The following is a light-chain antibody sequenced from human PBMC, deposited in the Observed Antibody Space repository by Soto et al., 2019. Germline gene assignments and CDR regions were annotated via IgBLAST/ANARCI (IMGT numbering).Light chain of an antibody. CDR3: TSYGGNYNVV. J-gene: IGLJ2*01. CDR1: TSDVGGYSY. CDR2: EVS. Sequence: QSALTQPPSASGSPGQSVTISCTGTTSDVGGYSYVSWYQQHPGKAPKLMIYEVSERPSGVPDRFSGSKSGNTASLTVSGLQADDEADYYCTSYGGNYNVVFGGGTKLTVL. V-gene: IGLV2-8*01.